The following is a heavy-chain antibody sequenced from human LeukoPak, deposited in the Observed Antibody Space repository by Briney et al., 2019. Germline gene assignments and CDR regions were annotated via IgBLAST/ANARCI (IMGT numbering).Heavy chain of an antibody. Sequence: GGSLRLSCAASGFTVNSNDMTWVRQAPGKGLEWVGRIKSKTDGGTTDYAAPVKGRFTISRDDSKNTLYLQMNSLKTEDTAVYYCTTDMGETDYWGQGTLVTVSS. V-gene: IGHV3-15*01. CDR1: GFTVNSND. CDR2: IKSKTDGGTT. J-gene: IGHJ4*02. D-gene: IGHD2-21*01. CDR3: TTDMGETDY.